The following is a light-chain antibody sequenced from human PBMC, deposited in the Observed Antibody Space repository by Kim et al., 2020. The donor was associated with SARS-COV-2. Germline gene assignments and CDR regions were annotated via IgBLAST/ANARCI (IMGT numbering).Light chain of an antibody. CDR1: TGTVTSGHY. Sequence: PGGTVTLTWESSTGTVTSGHYPYWFQQRPGQTPRTLIYDTNYKHSWTPARFSGSLLGGKAALTLSGAQPDDEADYYCLLSSGGVRVFGGGTQLTVL. V-gene: IGLV7-46*01. CDR2: DTN. CDR3: LLSSGGVRV. J-gene: IGLJ3*02.